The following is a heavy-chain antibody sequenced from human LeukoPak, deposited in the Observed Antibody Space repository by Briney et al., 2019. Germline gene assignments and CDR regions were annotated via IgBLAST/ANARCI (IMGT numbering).Heavy chain of an antibody. D-gene: IGHD3-10*01. CDR2: IKQDGSEK. CDR3: ARMSSSGSFTSAAFDI. CDR1: GFSLSRYW. V-gene: IGHV3-7*01. Sequence: QPGGSLRLSCAASGFSLSRYWMSWVRQAPGKGLEWVANIKQDGSEKYYVDSVKGRFTISRDNAKNSLYLQMNSLRAEDTAVYYCARMSSSGSFTSAAFDIWGQGTMVTVSS. J-gene: IGHJ3*02.